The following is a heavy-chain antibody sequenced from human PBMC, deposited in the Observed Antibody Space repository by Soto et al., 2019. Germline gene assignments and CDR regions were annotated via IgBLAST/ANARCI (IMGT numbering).Heavy chain of an antibody. D-gene: IGHD2-21*01. Sequence: PSETLSLTCAVSGASITAYYWAWVRQPPGKGLEYIGHVHNSGRADYNPSLRSRVTISVDTSRNQFSLHLNSVTADDTAVYYCARDKHKVNGLDVWGQGTTVTVSS. CDR1: GASITAYY. J-gene: IGHJ6*02. V-gene: IGHV4-59*12. CDR3: ARDKHKVNGLDV. CDR2: VHNSGRA.